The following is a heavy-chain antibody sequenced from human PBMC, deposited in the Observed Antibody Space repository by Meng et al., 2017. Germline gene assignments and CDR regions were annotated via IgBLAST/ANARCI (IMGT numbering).Heavy chain of an antibody. CDR2: ISYDGSNK. Sequence: VERVEAGGGVVRPGRSLRLSCAASGFTFSSYAMHWVRQAPGKGLEWVAVISYDGSNKYYADSVKGRFTISRDNSKNTLYLQMNSLRAEDTAVYYCARNTYYYDSSGYIDYWGQGTLVTVSS. J-gene: IGHJ4*02. D-gene: IGHD3-22*01. CDR3: ARNTYYYDSSGYIDY. V-gene: IGHV3-30*01. CDR1: GFTFSSYA.